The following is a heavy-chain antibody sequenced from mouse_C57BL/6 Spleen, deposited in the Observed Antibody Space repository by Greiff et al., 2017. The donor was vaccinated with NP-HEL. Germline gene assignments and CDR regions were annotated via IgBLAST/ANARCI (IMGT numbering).Heavy chain of an antibody. V-gene: IGHV5-6*01. CDR2: ISSGGSYT. J-gene: IGHJ3*01. Sequence: EVKLMESGGDLVKPGGSLKLSCAASGFTFSSYGMSWVRQTPDKRLEWVATISSGGSYTYYPDSVKGRFTISRDNAKNTLYLQMSSLKSEDTAMYYCARHEGDGYYAYWGQGTLVTVSA. CDR3: ARHEGDGYYAY. D-gene: IGHD2-3*01. CDR1: GFTFSSYG.